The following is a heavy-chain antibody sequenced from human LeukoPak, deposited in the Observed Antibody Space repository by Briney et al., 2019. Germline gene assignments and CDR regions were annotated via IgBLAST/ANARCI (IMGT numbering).Heavy chain of an antibody. D-gene: IGHD6-19*01. CDR3: ARKGGWRNYYYYYYMDV. Sequence: SETLSLTCAVYGGSFSGYYWSWIRQPPGKGLEWIGEINHSGSTNYNPSLKSRVTISVDTSKNQFSLKLSSVTAADTAVYCCARKGGWRNYYYYYYMDVWGKGTTVTVSS. CDR2: INHSGST. CDR1: GGSFSGYY. J-gene: IGHJ6*03. V-gene: IGHV4-34*01.